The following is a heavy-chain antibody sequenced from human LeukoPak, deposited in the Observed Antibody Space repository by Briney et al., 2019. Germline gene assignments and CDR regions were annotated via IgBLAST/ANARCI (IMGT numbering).Heavy chain of an antibody. J-gene: IGHJ4*02. Sequence: ASVKVYCKASGYTFTSYYMHWVRQAPGQGLEWMGIINPSGGSTSYAQKFQGRVTMTRDTSTSTVYMELSSLRSEDTAVYYCARDSSGDGGDYWGQGTLVTVSS. V-gene: IGHV1-46*01. CDR1: GYTFTSYY. CDR2: INPSGGST. D-gene: IGHD3-22*01. CDR3: ARDSSGDGGDY.